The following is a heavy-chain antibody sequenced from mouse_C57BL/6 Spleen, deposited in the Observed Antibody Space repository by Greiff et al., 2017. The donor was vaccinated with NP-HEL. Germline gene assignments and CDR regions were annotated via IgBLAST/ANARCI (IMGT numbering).Heavy chain of an antibody. D-gene: IGHD6-1*01. CDR1: GYTFTSYW. V-gene: IGHV1-64*01. CDR3: ANIKQQIDY. J-gene: IGHJ2*01. Sequence: QVQLQQPGAELVKPGASVKLSCKASGYTFTSYWMHWVKQRPGQGLEWIGVILPNRGSTNYNEKFQSKATLTVDKSSSTAYMQLSSLTSEDSAVYYCANIKQQIDYWGQGTTLTVSS. CDR2: ILPNRGST.